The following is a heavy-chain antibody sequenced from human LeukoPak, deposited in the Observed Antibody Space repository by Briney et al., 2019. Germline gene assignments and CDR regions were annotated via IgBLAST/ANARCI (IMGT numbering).Heavy chain of an antibody. V-gene: IGHV4-34*01. D-gene: IGHD2-21*02. J-gene: IGHJ4*02. CDR1: GGSFSGYY. CDR3: ARVVYCGGDCYFFDY. Sequence: PSETLSLTCAVYGGSFSGYYWSWIRQPPGKGLEWIGEINHSGSTNYNPSLKSRVTISVDTSKNQFSLKLSSVTAADTAVYYCARVVYCGGDCYFFDYWGQGTLVTVSS. CDR2: INHSGST.